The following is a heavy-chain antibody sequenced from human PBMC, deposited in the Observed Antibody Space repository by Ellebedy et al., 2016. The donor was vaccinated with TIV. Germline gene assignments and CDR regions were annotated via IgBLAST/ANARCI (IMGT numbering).Heavy chain of an antibody. V-gene: IGHV4-4*07. CDR3: AGESQTTGYNWFDP. J-gene: IGHJ5*02. Sequence: PGGSLRLSCTVHGGSITSYYWNWIRQPAGKGLEWIGRRFTSGNTKYNPSLRSRVTISLDTSTNQFSLKLTSVTAAATAVYFCAGESQTTGYNWFDPWGQGLLVTVSS. CDR1: GGSITSYY. D-gene: IGHD4-17*01. CDR2: RFTSGNT.